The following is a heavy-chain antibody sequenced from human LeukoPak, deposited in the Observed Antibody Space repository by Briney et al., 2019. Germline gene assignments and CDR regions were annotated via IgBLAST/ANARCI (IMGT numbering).Heavy chain of an antibody. Sequence: GGSLRLSCAASGFTFSSYGMHWVRQAPGKGLEWVAVIWYDGSNKYYADSVKGRFTISRDNSKNTLYLQMNSLRAEDTAVYYCAKDAWDGYNYNYFDYWGQGTLVTVSS. D-gene: IGHD5-24*01. CDR1: GFTFSSYG. V-gene: IGHV3-33*06. CDR3: AKDAWDGYNYNYFDY. CDR2: IWYDGSNK. J-gene: IGHJ4*02.